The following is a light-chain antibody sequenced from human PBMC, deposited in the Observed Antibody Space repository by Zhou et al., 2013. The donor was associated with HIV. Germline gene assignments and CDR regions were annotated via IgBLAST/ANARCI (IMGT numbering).Light chain of an antibody. CDR1: QRVTSY. CDR2: GAS. J-gene: IGKJ2*01. Sequence: EIVLTQSPATLSLSPGERATLSCRASQRVTSYLAWYQQKPGQAPRLLIYGASSRAADIPDRFSGSGSGTDFTLTISRLEPEDFAVYYCQQYGDSPRFTFGQGTRLEIK. V-gene: IGKV3-20*01. CDR3: QQYGDSPRFT.